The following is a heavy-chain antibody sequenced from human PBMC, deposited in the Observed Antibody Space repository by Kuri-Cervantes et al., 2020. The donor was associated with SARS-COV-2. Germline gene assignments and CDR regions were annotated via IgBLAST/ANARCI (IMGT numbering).Heavy chain of an antibody. CDR2: VSGYNGHT. CDR1: GYTFTSSG. Sequence: ASVKVSCKASGYTFTSSGISWVRQPPGQGLEWMGWVSGYNGHTNYAQKLQGRVTMTTDTSTTTAYMELRSLRSDDTAVFYCVRDGYGDYVDYWGQGTLVTVSS. V-gene: IGHV1-18*04. D-gene: IGHD2-21*01. CDR3: VRDGYGDYVDY. J-gene: IGHJ4*02.